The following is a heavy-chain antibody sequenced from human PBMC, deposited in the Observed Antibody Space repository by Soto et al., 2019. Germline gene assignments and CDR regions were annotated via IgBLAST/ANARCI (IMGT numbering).Heavy chain of an antibody. J-gene: IGHJ3*02. Sequence: ASVKVSCKASGYTFTSYAMHWVRQAPGQRLEWMGWINAGNGNTKYSQKFQGRVTITRDTSASTAYMELSSLRSEDTAVYYCARQRITSFGVTPDAFESWGKGTMGTVS. CDR1: GYTFTSYA. CDR2: INAGNGNT. V-gene: IGHV1-3*01. D-gene: IGHD3-3*01. CDR3: ARQRITSFGVTPDAFES.